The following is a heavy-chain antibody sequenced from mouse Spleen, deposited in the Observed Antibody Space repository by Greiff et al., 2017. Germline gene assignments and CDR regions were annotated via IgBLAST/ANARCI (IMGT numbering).Heavy chain of an antibody. D-gene: IGHD1-1*01. CDR2: INPNNGGT. Sequence: VQLQQSGPELVKPGASVKISCKASGYTFTDYYMNWVKQSHGKSLEWIGDINPNNGGTSYNQKFKGKATLTVDKSSSTAYMELRSLTSEDSAVYYCARWYYGSRGAYWGQGTLVTVSA. V-gene: IGHV1-26*01. CDR3: ARWYYGSRGAY. CDR1: GYTFTDYY. J-gene: IGHJ3*01.